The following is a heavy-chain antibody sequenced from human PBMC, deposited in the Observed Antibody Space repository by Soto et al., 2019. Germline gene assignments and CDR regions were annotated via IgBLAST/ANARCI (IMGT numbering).Heavy chain of an antibody. J-gene: IGHJ4*02. CDR2: ISAYNGNT. Sequence: GASVTLSCQASGYTFTSYGISWVRQAPGQGLEWMGWISAYNGNTNYAQKLQGRVTMTTDTSTSTAYMELRSLRSDDTAVYYCARSAWNDGSFLQLYYWGQGTLVTVSS. CDR3: ARSAWNDGSFLQLYY. V-gene: IGHV1-18*01. D-gene: IGHD1-1*01. CDR1: GYTFTSYG.